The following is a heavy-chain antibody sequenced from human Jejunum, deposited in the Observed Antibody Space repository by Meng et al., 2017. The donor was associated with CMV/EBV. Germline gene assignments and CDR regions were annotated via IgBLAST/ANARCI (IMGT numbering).Heavy chain of an antibody. D-gene: IGHD1-26*01. CDR3: ARVEVGITSGDY. J-gene: IGHJ4*02. CDR1: GYTFTNYG. CDR2: ISAYNGNT. V-gene: IGHV1-18*01. Sequence: QAQLVQSGGWVKEPGASLKVSCKASGYTFTNYGITWVRQAPGQGLEWMGWISAYNGNTNYAQTLQGRVTMTTDTSTSTAYMELRSLRSDDTAVYYCARVEVGITSGDYWGQGTLVTVSS.